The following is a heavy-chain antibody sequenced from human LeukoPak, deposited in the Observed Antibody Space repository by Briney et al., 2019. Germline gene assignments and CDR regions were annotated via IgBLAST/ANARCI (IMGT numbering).Heavy chain of an antibody. CDR1: GFTFSSSA. Sequence: GGSLRLSCAASGFTFSSSAMTWVRHTPGKGLEWVSAINGDGSDTIYTDSVKDRFTVSRENSKNTLYLQMQSLRAEDTAVYYCAKGGGYAPLDYWGQGTLVSVSS. CDR2: INGDGSDT. CDR3: AKGGGYAPLDY. J-gene: IGHJ4*02. V-gene: IGHV3-23*01. D-gene: IGHD5-12*01.